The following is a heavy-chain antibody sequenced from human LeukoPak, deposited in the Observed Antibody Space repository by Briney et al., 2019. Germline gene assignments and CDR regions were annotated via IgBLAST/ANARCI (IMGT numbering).Heavy chain of an antibody. CDR2: INPNSGGT. CDR1: GYTFTGYY. D-gene: IGHD3-10*01. J-gene: IGHJ4*02. Sequence: GASVKVSCKASGYTFTGYYMHGVRQAPGQGLEWMGWINPNSGGTNYAQKFQGRVTMTRDTSISTAYMELSRLRSDDTAVYYCARDMKYYGSGSYYSRPYYFDYWGQGTLVTVSS. CDR3: ARDMKYYGSGSYYSRPYYFDY. V-gene: IGHV1-2*02.